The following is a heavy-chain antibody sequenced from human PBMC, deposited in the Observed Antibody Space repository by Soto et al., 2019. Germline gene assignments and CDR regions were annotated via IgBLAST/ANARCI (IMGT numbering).Heavy chain of an antibody. Sequence: PSETLSLTCTVPRGYVNTFHWSWVRQPAGKGLEWIGRIYTSGTTDFNPSLKGRVTMSVDTSKNQFSLKLTSVTAADTALYYCAREDYYDTGYYVVWGQGTQVTVSS. J-gene: IGHJ4*02. V-gene: IGHV4-4*07. CDR2: IYTSGTT. CDR3: AREDYYDTGYYVV. CDR1: RGYVNTFH. D-gene: IGHD3-9*01.